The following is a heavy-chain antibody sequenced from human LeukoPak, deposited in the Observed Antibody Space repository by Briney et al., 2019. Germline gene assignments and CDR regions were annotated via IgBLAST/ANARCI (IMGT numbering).Heavy chain of an antibody. CDR3: AKAERIAARPVDY. CDR1: GFTFSNYD. J-gene: IGHJ4*02. D-gene: IGHD6-6*01. CDR2: IWYDDREK. V-gene: IGHV3-30*02. Sequence: GGSLRLSCTASGFTFSNYDMHWVRQAPGEGLEWVAFIWYDDREKKYADSVKGRFTISRDNSKNTLYLQMNSLRADDTAVYYCAKAERIAARPVDYWGQGTLVTVSS.